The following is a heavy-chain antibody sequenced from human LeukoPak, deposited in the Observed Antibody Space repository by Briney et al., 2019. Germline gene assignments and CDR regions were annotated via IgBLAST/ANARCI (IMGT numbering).Heavy chain of an antibody. V-gene: IGHV3-33*01. CDR3: ARDLEVSGHLDY. J-gene: IGHJ4*02. CDR1: GFTFSSYG. D-gene: IGHD6-19*01. CDR2: IWYDGSNK. Sequence: GRSLRLSCAASGFTFSSYGMHWVRQAPGKGLEWVAVIWYDGSNKYYADSVKGRFTISRDNYKNTLYLQMNSLRAEDTAVYYCARDLEVSGHLDYWGQGTLVTVSS.